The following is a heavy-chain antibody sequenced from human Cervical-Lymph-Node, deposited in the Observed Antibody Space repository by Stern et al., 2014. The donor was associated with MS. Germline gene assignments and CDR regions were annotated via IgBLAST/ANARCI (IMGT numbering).Heavy chain of an antibody. D-gene: IGHD3-3*01. Sequence: VHLVESGGGVVQPGRSLRLSCAASGFTFSSYGMHWVRQAPGKGLEWVAVIWYDGSNKYYADSVKGRFTISRDNSKNTLYLQMNSLRAEDTAVYYCARDILTPTSYYDFWSGYYVIGGLDYWGQGTLVTVSS. CDR1: GFTFSSYG. J-gene: IGHJ4*02. V-gene: IGHV3-33*01. CDR2: IWYDGSNK. CDR3: ARDILTPTSYYDFWSGYYVIGGLDY.